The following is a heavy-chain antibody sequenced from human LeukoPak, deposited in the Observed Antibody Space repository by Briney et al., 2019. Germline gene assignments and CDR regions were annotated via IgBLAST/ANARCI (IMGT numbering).Heavy chain of an antibody. Sequence: SETLSLTCTVSGGSINSTSNYWGWIRQPPGKGLEWIGSIYYSGSTSYNPSFKGRVTISVDTSKNQFSLKLSSVTAADTAVYFCAGDYGDYYFDYWGQGTLVTVSS. CDR2: IYYSGST. J-gene: IGHJ4*02. CDR1: GGSINSTSNY. D-gene: IGHD4-17*01. CDR3: AGDYGDYYFDY. V-gene: IGHV4-39*07.